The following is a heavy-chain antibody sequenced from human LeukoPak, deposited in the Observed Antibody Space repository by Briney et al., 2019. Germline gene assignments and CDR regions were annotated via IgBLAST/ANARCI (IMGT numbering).Heavy chain of an antibody. D-gene: IGHD6-19*01. CDR1: GFTFSSSW. Sequence: GGSLRLSWAAPGFTFSSSWMHLVRQAPGKGLGWVSRINSDGSSTSHADSVKGQITISRENDNNKLYLQMNSLRAEDTAVYYCARGKVAGTTAEYFQHWGQGTLVTVSS. J-gene: IGHJ1*01. CDR3: ARGKVAGTTAEYFQH. V-gene: IGHV3-74*01. CDR2: INSDGSST.